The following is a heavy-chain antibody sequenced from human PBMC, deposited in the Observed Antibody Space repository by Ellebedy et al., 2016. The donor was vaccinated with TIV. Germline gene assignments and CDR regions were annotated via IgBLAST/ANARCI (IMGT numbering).Heavy chain of an antibody. CDR3: VSSSPVIDY. J-gene: IGHJ4*02. V-gene: IGHV3-7*01. Sequence: PGGSLRLSCAASGFTFSRFWMAWVRQAPGKGLEWVATINQGGSETYYVDSVKGRFTISRDNAKHTLYLQMNSLRGEDTAVYYCVSSSPVIDYWGQGTLVTVSS. CDR1: GFTFSRFW. D-gene: IGHD6-13*01. CDR2: INQGGSET.